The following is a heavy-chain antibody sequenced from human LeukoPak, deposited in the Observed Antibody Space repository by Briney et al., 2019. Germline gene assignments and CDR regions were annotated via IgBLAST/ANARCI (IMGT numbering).Heavy chain of an antibody. Sequence: SETLSLTCAVYGGSFSGYYWSWIRQPPGKGLEWIGEINHSGSTNYNPSLKSRVTISVDASKNQFSLKLSSVTAADTAVYYCATGYDFWSSGGWFDPWGQGTLVTVSS. V-gene: IGHV4-34*01. D-gene: IGHD3-3*01. CDR1: GGSFSGYY. J-gene: IGHJ5*02. CDR3: ATGYDFWSSGGWFDP. CDR2: INHSGST.